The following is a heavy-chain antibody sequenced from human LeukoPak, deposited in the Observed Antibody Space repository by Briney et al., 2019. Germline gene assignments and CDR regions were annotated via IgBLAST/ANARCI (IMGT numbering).Heavy chain of an antibody. CDR1: GYTFTSYG. V-gene: IGHV1-18*01. Sequence: ASVKVSCKASGYTFTSYGISWVRQAPGQGLEWMGWISAYNGNTNYAQKLQGRVTMTTDTSTSTAYMELSSLRSEDTAVYYCARATYYYGSGLNWFDPWGQGTLVTVSS. J-gene: IGHJ5*02. CDR2: ISAYNGNT. CDR3: ARATYYYGSGLNWFDP. D-gene: IGHD3-10*01.